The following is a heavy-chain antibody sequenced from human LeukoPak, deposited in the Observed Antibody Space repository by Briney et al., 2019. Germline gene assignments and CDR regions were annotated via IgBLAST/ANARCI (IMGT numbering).Heavy chain of an antibody. V-gene: IGHV3-21*01. J-gene: IGHJ3*02. Sequence: VSSISSSSSYIYYADSVKGRFTISRDNAKNSLYLQMNSLRAEDTAVYYCARAAAGVGAFDIWGQGTMVTVSS. D-gene: IGHD6-13*01. CDR3: ARAAAGVGAFDI. CDR2: ISSSSSYI.